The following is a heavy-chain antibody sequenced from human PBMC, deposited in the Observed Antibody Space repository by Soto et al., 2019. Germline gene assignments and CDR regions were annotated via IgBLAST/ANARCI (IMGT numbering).Heavy chain of an antibody. CDR3: VCRSGTSPDY. CDR2: ITSGGTT. CDR1: GFAFSNYD. J-gene: IGHJ4*02. V-gene: IGHV3-23*01. D-gene: IGHD1-1*01. Sequence: PGGSLRLSCAASGFAFSNYDMCWVRQAPGKGLEWVSTITSGGTTYSADSVRGRLTLSRDNSRNTLYLQMNSLRADDTALYYCVCRSGTSPDYWGQGTLVTVSS.